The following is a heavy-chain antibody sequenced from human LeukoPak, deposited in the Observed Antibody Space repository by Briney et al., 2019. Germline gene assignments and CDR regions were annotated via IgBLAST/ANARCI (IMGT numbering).Heavy chain of an antibody. CDR2: IYYSGST. J-gene: IGHJ3*02. CDR1: GGSISSYY. CDR3: ASGLGYHDAFDI. Sequence: KSSETLSLTCTVSGGSISSYYWSWIRQPPGKGLEWIGYIYYSGSTNYNPSPKSRVTISVDTSKNQFSLKLSSVTAADTAVYYCASGLGYHDAFDIWGQGTMVTVSS. D-gene: IGHD6-13*01. V-gene: IGHV4-59*01.